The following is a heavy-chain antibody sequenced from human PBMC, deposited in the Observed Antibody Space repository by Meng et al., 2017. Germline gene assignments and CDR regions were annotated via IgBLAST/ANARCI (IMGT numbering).Heavy chain of an antibody. V-gene: IGHV1-69*01. CDR1: GGTFSSYA. CDR2: IIPIFATA. CDR3: AKEVDNWFDP. D-gene: IGHD2-15*01. J-gene: IGHJ5*02. Sequence: GQLGQFGAEVKKPGSSVKVSCKASGGTFSSYAISWVRQAPGQGLEWMGGIIPIFATASYAQKFQGRVTITADESTSTAYMELSSLRSEDTAVYYCAKEVDNWFDPWGQGTLVTVSS.